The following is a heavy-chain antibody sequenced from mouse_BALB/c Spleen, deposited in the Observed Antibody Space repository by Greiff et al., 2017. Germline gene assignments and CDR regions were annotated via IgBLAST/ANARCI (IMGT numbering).Heavy chain of an antibody. CDR2: INPSNGRT. Sequence: QVQLQQPGAELVKPGASVKLSCKASGYTFTSYWMHWVKQRPGQGLEWIGEINPSNGRTNYNEKFKSKATLTVDKSSSTAYMQLSSLTSEDSAVYYCARLITTATGAMDYWGQGTSVTVSS. D-gene: IGHD1-2*01. CDR1: GYTFTSYW. CDR3: ARLITTATGAMDY. V-gene: IGHV1S81*02. J-gene: IGHJ4*01.